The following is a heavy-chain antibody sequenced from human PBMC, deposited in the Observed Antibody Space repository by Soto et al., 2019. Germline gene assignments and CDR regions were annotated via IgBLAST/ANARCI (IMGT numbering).Heavy chain of an antibody. Sequence: SETLSLTCTVSGGSISSSSYYWGWIRQPPGKWLEWIGSIYYSGSTYYNPSLKSRVTISVDTSKNQFSLKLSSVTAADTAVYYCARIRAVVIKGTIDYWGQGTLVTVYS. CDR1: GGSISSSSYY. D-gene: IGHD3-22*01. V-gene: IGHV4-39*01. CDR2: IYYSGST. J-gene: IGHJ4*02. CDR3: ARIRAVVIKGTIDY.